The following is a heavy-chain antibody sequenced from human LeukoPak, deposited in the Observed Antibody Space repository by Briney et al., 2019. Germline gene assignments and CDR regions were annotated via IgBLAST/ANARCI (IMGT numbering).Heavy chain of an antibody. Sequence: SETLSLTCTVSGGSISSGSYYWSWIRQPAGKGLEWIGRINTSGSTNYNPSLKSRVTISVDTSKNQFSLKLTSVTAADTAVYFCARGMAIEFDIWGQGTLVTVSS. V-gene: IGHV4-61*02. J-gene: IGHJ4*02. CDR1: GGSISSGSYY. CDR2: INTSGST. CDR3: ARGMAIEFDI. D-gene: IGHD5-24*01.